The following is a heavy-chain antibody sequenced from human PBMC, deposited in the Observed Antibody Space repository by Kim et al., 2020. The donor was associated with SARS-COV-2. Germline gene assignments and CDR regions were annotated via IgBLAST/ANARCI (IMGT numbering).Heavy chain of an antibody. CDR1: GYTFTSYD. D-gene: IGHD4-17*01. CDR3: ARGVPLMTTVTTKYYYYYYGMDV. CDR2: MNPNSGNT. Sequence: ASVKVSCKASGYTFTSYDINWVRQATGQGLEWMGWMNPNSGNTGYAQKFQGRVTMTRNTSISTAYMELSSLRSEDTAVYYCARGVPLMTTVTTKYYYYYYGMDVWGQGTTVTVSS. V-gene: IGHV1-8*01. J-gene: IGHJ6*02.